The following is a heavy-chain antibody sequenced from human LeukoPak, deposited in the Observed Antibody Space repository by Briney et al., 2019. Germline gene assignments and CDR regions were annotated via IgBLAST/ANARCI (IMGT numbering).Heavy chain of an antibody. D-gene: IGHD2-8*01. V-gene: IGHV3-66*02. CDR1: GFTVSSNY. Sequence: GGSLRLSCAASGFTVSSNYMSWVRQAPGKGLEWVSVIYSGGSTYYADSVKGRFSISRDSSKNILYLQMNSLRAEDTAVYYCAKDRCSNGVGCYYYYMDVWGKGTTVTISS. J-gene: IGHJ6*03. CDR2: IYSGGST. CDR3: AKDRCSNGVGCYYYYMDV.